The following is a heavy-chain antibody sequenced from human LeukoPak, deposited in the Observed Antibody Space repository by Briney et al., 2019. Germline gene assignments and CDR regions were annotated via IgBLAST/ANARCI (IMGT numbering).Heavy chain of an antibody. CDR1: GGSISSYY. Sequence: SETLSLTCTVSGGSISSYYWSWIRQPPGKGLEWIGYIYYSGSTNYNPSLKSRVTISVDTSKNQFSLKLGSVTAADTAVYYCARHGGSEPSLDYWGQGTLVTVSS. V-gene: IGHV4-59*08. D-gene: IGHD3-16*01. CDR2: IYYSGST. CDR3: ARHGGSEPSLDY. J-gene: IGHJ4*02.